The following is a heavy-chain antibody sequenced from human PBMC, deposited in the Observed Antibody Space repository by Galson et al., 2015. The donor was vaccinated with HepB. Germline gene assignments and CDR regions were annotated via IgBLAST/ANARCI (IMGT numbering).Heavy chain of an antibody. CDR3: ARNVLLWFGETDY. Sequence: SLRLSCAASGFTVSSNYMSWVRQAPGKGLEWVSVIYSGGSTYYADSVKGRFTTSRDNSKNTLYLQMNSLRAEDTAVYYCARNVLLWFGETDYWGQGTLVTVSS. J-gene: IGHJ4*02. CDR1: GFTVSSNY. V-gene: IGHV3-66*01. D-gene: IGHD3-10*01. CDR2: IYSGGST.